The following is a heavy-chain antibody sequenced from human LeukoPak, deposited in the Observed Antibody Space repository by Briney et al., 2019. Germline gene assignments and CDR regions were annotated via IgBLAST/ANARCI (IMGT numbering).Heavy chain of an antibody. CDR3: AREFGYCSGGSCYSFGYYFDY. D-gene: IGHD2-15*01. CDR1: GFTFSSYS. J-gene: IGHJ4*02. CDR2: ISSSSSYI. V-gene: IGHV3-21*01. Sequence: GGSLRLSCAASGFTFSSYSMNWVRQAPGKRLEWVSSISSSSSYIYYADSVKGRFTISRDNAKNSLYLQMNSLRAEDTAVYYCAREFGYCSGGSCYSFGYYFDYWGQGTLVTVSS.